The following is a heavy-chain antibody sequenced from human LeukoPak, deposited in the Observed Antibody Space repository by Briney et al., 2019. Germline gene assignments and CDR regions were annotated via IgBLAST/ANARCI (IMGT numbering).Heavy chain of an antibody. V-gene: IGHV3-30*04. CDR2: ISPDGSTT. CDR1: GITFSTTG. J-gene: IGHJ4*02. D-gene: IGHD3-3*01. CDR3: ATEGEEWTNFDY. Sequence: GRSLRHSCAVSGITFSTTGLHWVRQAPGKGLEWVAMISPDGSTTFYTDSMKGRLTISRDNSNNTLYLQMNSLRLEDTALYYCATEGEEWTNFDYWGQGTLVTVSS.